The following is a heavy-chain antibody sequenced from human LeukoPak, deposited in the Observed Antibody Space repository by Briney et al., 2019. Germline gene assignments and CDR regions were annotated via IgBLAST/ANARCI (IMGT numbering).Heavy chain of an antibody. V-gene: IGHV3-33*01. J-gene: IGHJ3*02. CDR1: GFTFSSYG. CDR2: IWYDGSNK. D-gene: IGHD6-19*01. Sequence: GRSLRHSCAASGFTFSSYGMHWVRQAPGKGLEWVAVIWYDGSNKYYADSVKGRFTISRDNSKNTLYLQMNSLRAEDTAVYYCARYSGWNDAFDIWGQGTMVTVSS. CDR3: ARYSGWNDAFDI.